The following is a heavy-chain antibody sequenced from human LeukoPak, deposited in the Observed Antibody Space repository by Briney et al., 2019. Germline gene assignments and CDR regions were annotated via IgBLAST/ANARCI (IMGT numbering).Heavy chain of an antibody. J-gene: IGHJ4*02. Sequence: GGSLRLSCAASGFTFSSYWMSWVRQAPGKGLEWVTIISFDGSNKYYADSVKGRFTISRDNSKNTLYLQMNSLRVEDTALYYCARRAPSHDFDDWGQGTLVTVSS. CDR1: GFTFSSYW. CDR3: ARRAPSHDFDD. CDR2: ISFDGSNK. V-gene: IGHV3-30*03.